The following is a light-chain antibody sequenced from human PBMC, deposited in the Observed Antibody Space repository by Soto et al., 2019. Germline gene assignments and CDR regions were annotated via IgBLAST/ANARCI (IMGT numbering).Light chain of an antibody. CDR3: SSYTSSSTV. CDR1: SSDVGGYNY. J-gene: IGLJ3*02. V-gene: IGLV2-14*01. CDR2: EVS. Sequence: QSALTQPASVSGSPGQSITISCTGTSSDVGGYNYVSWYQQHPGKAPKLMIYEVSNRPSGVSNRFSGSKSGNTASLTISGRQAEDEADYYCSSYTSSSTVFCGGTKLTV.